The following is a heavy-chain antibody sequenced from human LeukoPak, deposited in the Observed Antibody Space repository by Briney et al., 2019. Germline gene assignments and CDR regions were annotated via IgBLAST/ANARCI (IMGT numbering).Heavy chain of an antibody. V-gene: IGHV3-53*01. CDR2: IYSGGST. D-gene: IGHD7-27*01. CDR3: ARGPRGRELGFDY. Sequence: PGGSLRLSCAASGFTVSSNYMSWVRQAPGKGLEWVSVIYSGGSTYYADSVKGRFTISRDNPKNTLYLQMNSLRAEDTAVYYCARGPRGRELGFDYWGQGTLVTVSS. J-gene: IGHJ4*02. CDR1: GFTVSSNY.